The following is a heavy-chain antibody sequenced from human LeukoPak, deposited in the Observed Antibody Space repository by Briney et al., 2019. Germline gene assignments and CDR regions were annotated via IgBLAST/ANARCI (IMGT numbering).Heavy chain of an antibody. CDR3: ARNRGCSTTTCRENYMDV. D-gene: IGHD2-2*01. V-gene: IGHV4-59*01. CDR2: IYYSGTT. CDR1: GGSISSYY. Sequence: SETLSLTCTVSGGSISSYYWTWIRQPPGKGLEWIGYIYYSGTTNYNPSLKSRVTISVDTSKNQFSLKLSSVTAADTAVYYCARNRGCSTTTCRENYMDVWGNGTTVTVSS. J-gene: IGHJ6*03.